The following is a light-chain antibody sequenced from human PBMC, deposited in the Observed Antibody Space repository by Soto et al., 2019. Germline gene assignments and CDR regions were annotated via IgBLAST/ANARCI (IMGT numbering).Light chain of an antibody. V-gene: IGKV3-15*01. CDR3: QQYGSSPPWT. J-gene: IGKJ1*01. Sequence: EIVLTQSPATLSLSPGERATLSCRASQSVRRYLAWYQQKPGQAPRLLIYGASTRATGIPARFSGSGSGTEFTLTISSLQSEDFAVYYCQQYGSSPPWTFGQGTKVDIK. CDR2: GAS. CDR1: QSVRRY.